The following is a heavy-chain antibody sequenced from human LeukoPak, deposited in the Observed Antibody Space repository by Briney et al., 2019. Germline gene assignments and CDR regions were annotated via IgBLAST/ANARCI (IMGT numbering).Heavy chain of an antibody. V-gene: IGHV3-53*01. Sequence: GGSLRLSCAASGVTVSSIYMGWVRQAPGKGLDWVSVIYPDGRTYYTESVKGRFTISRDSSENSLFLQMNSLRAADTAVYYCATLKGWYGEGCFDCWGQGTLVTVSS. CDR1: GVTVSSIY. CDR2: IYPDGRT. J-gene: IGHJ4*02. CDR3: ATLKGWYGEGCFDC. D-gene: IGHD3-10*01.